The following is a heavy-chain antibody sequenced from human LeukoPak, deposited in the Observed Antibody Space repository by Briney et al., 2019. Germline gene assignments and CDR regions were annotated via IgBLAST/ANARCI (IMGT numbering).Heavy chain of an antibody. CDR3: ARRGYSYGSLDY. CDR2: INPSGGST. CDR1: GYTFTSYY. V-gene: IGHV1-46*01. J-gene: IGHJ4*02. D-gene: IGHD5-18*01. Sequence: ASVKVSCKASGYTFTSYYMHWVRQAPGQGLEWMGIINPSGGSTSYAQKFQGRVTITADKSTSTAYMELSSLRSEDTAVYYCARRGYSYGSLDYWGQGTLVTVSS.